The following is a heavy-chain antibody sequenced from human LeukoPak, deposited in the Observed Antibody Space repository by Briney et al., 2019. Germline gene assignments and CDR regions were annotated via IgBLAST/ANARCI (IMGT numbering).Heavy chain of an antibody. Sequence: ASVKVSCKASGYTFTGYYMHWVRQAPGQGLEWMGWINPNSGGTNYAQKFQGRVTMTSDTSISTAYMELSRLRSDDTAVYYCARSVIVVVPAAKYGSPDFIQGGWFDPWGQGTLVTVSS. CDR3: ARSVIVVVPAAKYGSPDFIQGGWFDP. CDR2: INPNSGGT. J-gene: IGHJ5*02. D-gene: IGHD2-2*01. CDR1: GYTFTGYY. V-gene: IGHV1-2*02.